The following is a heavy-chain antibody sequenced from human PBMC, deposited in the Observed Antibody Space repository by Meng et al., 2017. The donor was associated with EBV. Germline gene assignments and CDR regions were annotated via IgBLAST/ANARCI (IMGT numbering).Heavy chain of an antibody. CDR1: GGAMSPYY. Sequence: QLRESGPGLVRPSXXLSRSCTVSGGAMSPYYWNWIRQFPEKGLEWIGYVHESGNSNYNPSLRDRVTISLDTSKNQFSLELNSVTAADTALYYCARLNQFLEWDFDYWGRGTLVTVSS. CDR2: VHESGNS. D-gene: IGHD3-3*01. J-gene: IGHJ4*02. CDR3: ARLNQFLEWDFDY. V-gene: IGHV4-59*01.